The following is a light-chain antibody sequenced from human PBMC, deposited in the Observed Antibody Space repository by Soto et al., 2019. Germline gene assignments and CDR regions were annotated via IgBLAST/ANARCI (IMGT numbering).Light chain of an antibody. V-gene: IGKV3-20*01. CDR3: QQYVSSPRT. CDR2: DAS. J-gene: IGKJ1*01. CDR1: QSVYSK. Sequence: EIVMTQSPATLSVSPGERATLSCRASQSVYSKLAWYQQKPGQAPRLLIYDASNRATGIPDRFSGSGSGTDFTLTISRLEPEDFAVYYCQQYVSSPRTFGQGTKVDIK.